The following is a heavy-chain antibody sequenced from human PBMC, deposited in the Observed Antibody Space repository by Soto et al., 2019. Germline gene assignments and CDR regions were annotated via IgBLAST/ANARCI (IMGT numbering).Heavy chain of an antibody. CDR2: VKSKVDGETI. J-gene: IGHJ4*02. Sequence: EVQLVESGGGLVEPGGSLRLSCAASGFTFNGAWMNWVRQGPGKGLEWVGRVKSKVDGETIDYAAPVKGRFTISRDDSRNVVYLQIKSLSTEDTAMYYCSADLPDWGAYAFDYWGQGALVTVSS. CDR1: GFTFNGAW. D-gene: IGHD3-16*01. CDR3: SADLPDWGAYAFDY. V-gene: IGHV3-15*07.